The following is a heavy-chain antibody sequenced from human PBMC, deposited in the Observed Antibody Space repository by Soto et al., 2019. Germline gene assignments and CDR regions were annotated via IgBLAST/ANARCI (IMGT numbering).Heavy chain of an antibody. CDR3: ARSGSRSWFYFDC. CDR1: GFTFSDYY. J-gene: IGHJ4*02. V-gene: IGHV3-11*05. D-gene: IGHD6-13*01. CDR2: ISSSSSYT. Sequence: QVQLVESGGGLVKPGGSLRLSCAASGFTFSDYYMSWIRQAPGKGLEWVSYISSSSSYTNYADSVKGRFTIARDNAKNALDLQINSLRAEDTAVYYCARSGSRSWFYFDCWGQGTMVTVSS.